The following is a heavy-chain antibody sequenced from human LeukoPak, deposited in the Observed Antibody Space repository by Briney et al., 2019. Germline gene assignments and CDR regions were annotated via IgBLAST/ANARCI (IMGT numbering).Heavy chain of an antibody. J-gene: IGHJ4*02. CDR1: GYTFTDYY. D-gene: IGHD2-21*01. CDR2: INPTSGGT. Sequence: ASVKVSCKASGYTFTDYYIQWMRQAPGQGLEWMGWINPTSGGTDYAQKFQGRVTMTRDTPISTAYMELSGLRSDDTAVYYCARDVAATIDYWGQGTLVTVSS. CDR3: ARDVAATIDY. V-gene: IGHV1-2*02.